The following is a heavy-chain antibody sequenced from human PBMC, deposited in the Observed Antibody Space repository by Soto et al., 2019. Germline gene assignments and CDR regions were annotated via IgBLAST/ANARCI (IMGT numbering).Heavy chain of an antibody. CDR1: GFTFSSYA. J-gene: IGHJ4*02. CDR2: ISGSGGST. V-gene: IGHV3-23*01. Sequence: EVQLLESGGGLVQPGGSLRLSCAASGFTFSSYAMSWVRQAPGKGLEWVSAISGSGGSTYYADSVKGRFTISRDNSKNTLDLQMNSLRAEDTAVYYCAKDKGIAVAGTSNEAGRHGVDYWGQGTLVTVSS. CDR3: AKDKGIAVAGTSNEAGRHGVDY. D-gene: IGHD6-19*01.